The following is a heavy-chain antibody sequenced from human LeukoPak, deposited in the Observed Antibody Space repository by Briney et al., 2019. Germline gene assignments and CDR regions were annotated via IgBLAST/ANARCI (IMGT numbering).Heavy chain of an antibody. V-gene: IGHV3-53*05. CDR1: GFTVSSYY. CDR3: ARGAGWNFYEY. CDR2: YVGGPT. Sequence: GGSLRLSCAASGFTVSSYYMFYVGGPTYYADSVQGRFTISRDNPKNTVDLQMSSLRPEDTAVYYCARGAGWNFYEYWGHGTLVTVSS. J-gene: IGHJ4*01. D-gene: IGHD6-19*01.